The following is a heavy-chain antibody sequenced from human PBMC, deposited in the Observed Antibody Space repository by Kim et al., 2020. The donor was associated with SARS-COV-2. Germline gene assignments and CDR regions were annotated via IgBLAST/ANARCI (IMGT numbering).Heavy chain of an antibody. Sequence: SETLSLTCAVYGGSFSGYYWSWIRQPPGKGLEWIGEINHSGSTNYNPSLKSRVTISVDTSKNQFSLKLSSVTAADTAVYYCARGPVTTLRKGRRGDYWG. CDR1: GGSFSGYY. CDR2: INHSGST. CDR3: ARGPVTTLRKGRRGDY. D-gene: IGHD4-17*01. V-gene: IGHV4-34*01. J-gene: IGHJ4*01.